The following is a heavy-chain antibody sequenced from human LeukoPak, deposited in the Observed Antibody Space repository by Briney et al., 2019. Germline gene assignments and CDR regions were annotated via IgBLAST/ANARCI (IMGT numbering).Heavy chain of an antibody. Sequence: PSETLSLTCAVYGGSFSGYYWSWIRQPPGKGLEWIGEINHSGSTNYNPSLKSRVTISVDTSKNQFSLKLSSVTAEDTAVYYCATRGYSGYDYGFDYWGQGTLVTVSS. J-gene: IGHJ4*02. CDR3: ATRGYSGYDYGFDY. D-gene: IGHD5-12*01. CDR1: GGSFSGYY. CDR2: INHSGST. V-gene: IGHV4-34*01.